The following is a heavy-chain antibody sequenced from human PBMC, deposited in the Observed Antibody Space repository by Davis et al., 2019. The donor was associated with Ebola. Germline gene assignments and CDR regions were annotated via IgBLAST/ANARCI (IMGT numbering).Heavy chain of an antibody. V-gene: IGHV3-33*06. CDR2: IWYDGSNK. CDR3: AKGGGTSSSDFRRT. J-gene: IGHJ5*02. Sequence: PGGSLRLSCAASGFSFSSYAMHWVRQAPGKGLEWVAVIWYDGSNKYYADSVKGRFAISRDNSKNTLYLQMNSLRAEDTAVYYCAKGGGTSSSDFRRTWGQGTLVTVSS. CDR1: GFSFSSYA. D-gene: IGHD6-6*01.